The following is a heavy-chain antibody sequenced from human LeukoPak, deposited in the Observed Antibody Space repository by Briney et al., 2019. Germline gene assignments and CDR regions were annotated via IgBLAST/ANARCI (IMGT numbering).Heavy chain of an antibody. CDR3: ARDRGGYSYGFLPTYYFDY. D-gene: IGHD5-18*01. J-gene: IGHJ4*02. Sequence: GGSLRLSCTASGFTFSSHWMTWVRQPPGKGLEWVANIKEDGSVKYYVDSVKGRFTISRDNSKNTLYLQMNSLRAEDTAVYYCARDRGGYSYGFLPTYYFDYWGQGTLVTVSS. CDR1: GFTFSSHW. V-gene: IGHV3-7*01. CDR2: IKEDGSVK.